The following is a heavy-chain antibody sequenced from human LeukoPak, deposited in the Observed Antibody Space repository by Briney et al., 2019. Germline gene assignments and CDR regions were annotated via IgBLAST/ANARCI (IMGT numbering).Heavy chain of an antibody. V-gene: IGHV1-8*01. CDR2: MNPNSGNA. Sequence: ASVKVSCKASGFTFTSYDINWVRQATGQGLEWMGRMNPNSGNAGYAQKFQDRVTMTRNTSISTAYMELSLLRSEDTAVYYCARGRRDSRQFDYWGQGALVTVSS. CDR1: GFTFTSYD. CDR3: ARGRRDSRQFDY. J-gene: IGHJ4*02. D-gene: IGHD3-10*01.